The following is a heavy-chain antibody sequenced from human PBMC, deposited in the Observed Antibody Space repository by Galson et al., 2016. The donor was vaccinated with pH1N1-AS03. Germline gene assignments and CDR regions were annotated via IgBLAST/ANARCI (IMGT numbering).Heavy chain of an antibody. CDR2: ISSDSTTL. V-gene: IGHV3-48*02. D-gene: IGHD2-15*01. CDR1: GFTFSRYS. CDR3: AGDGGSGGLYYFEY. Sequence: LRLSCAASGFTFSRYSMNWVRQAPGKGLEWVSYISSDSTTLYYAESVRGRFTISRDSARDSLHLQMNSLRDEDTAIYYCAGDGGSGGLYYFEYWGQGALVTVS. J-gene: IGHJ4*02.